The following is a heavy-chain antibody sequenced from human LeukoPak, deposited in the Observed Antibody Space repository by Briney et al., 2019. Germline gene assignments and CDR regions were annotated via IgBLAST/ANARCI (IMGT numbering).Heavy chain of an antibody. CDR2: IKQDGSEK. J-gene: IGHJ3*02. CDR1: GFTFSSYW. V-gene: IGHV3-7*04. D-gene: IGHD1-26*01. Sequence: GGSLRLSCAASGFTFSSYWMTWVRQAPGKGLEWVANIKQDGSEKYYVDSVKGRFTISRDNAKNSLYLQMNSLRAEDTAVYSCARVVWEYDAFDIWGQGTMVTVSS. CDR3: ARVVWEYDAFDI.